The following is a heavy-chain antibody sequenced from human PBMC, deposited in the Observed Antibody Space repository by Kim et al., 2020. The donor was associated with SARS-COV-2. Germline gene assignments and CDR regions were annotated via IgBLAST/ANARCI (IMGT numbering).Heavy chain of an antibody. J-gene: IGHJ4*02. Sequence: GGSLRLSCAASGFTFSSYSMNWVRQAPGKGLEWVSSISSSSYIYYADSVKGRFTISRDNAKNSLYLQMNSLRAEDTAVYYCARASLPYYYDSSGRRGHFDYWGQGTLVTVSS. CDR1: GFTFSSYS. V-gene: IGHV3-21*01. D-gene: IGHD3-22*01. CDR2: ISSSSYI. CDR3: ARASLPYYYDSSGRRGHFDY.